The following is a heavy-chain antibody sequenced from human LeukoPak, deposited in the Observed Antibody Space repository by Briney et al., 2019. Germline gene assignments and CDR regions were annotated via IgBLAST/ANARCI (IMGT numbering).Heavy chain of an antibody. D-gene: IGHD3-10*01. J-gene: IGHJ5*02. CDR3: ARMVRGATPVAWFDP. CDR1: GGSISSGSYY. V-gene: IGHV4-39*07. CDR2: IYYSGST. Sequence: PSETLSLTCTVSGGSISSGSYYWGWIRQPPGKGLEWIGSIYYSGSTYYNPSLKSRVTISVDTSKNQFSLKVSSVTAADTAVYYCARMVRGATPVAWFDPWGRGTLVTVSS.